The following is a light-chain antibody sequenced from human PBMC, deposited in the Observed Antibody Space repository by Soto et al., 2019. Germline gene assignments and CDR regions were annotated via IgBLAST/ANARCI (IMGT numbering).Light chain of an antibody. CDR1: QDITKY. CDR2: DAS. V-gene: IGKV1-33*01. J-gene: IGKJ1*01. Sequence: DIQMTQSPSSLSASVGDRVTITCQASQDITKYLSWYQQKPGTAPKVLISDASNLQSGVPSRFSGSGSGTDFTFTISSLQSEDFAVYYCQQYNNWPPWTFGQGTKVEIK. CDR3: QQYNNWPPWT.